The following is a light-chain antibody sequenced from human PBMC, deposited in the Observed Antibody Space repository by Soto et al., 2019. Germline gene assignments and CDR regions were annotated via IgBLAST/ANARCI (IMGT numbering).Light chain of an antibody. CDR1: QSGSSSY. Sequence: EMVLTQSPGTLSLSPGERATLSCRASQSGSSSYLAWYQQKPGQAPRLLIYGAYSRATGRPDKFSGSGSGTDWTRTISRLEPEGFAVYYCQQYCSSPYTFSQKTKLVSK. J-gene: IGKJ2*01. CDR3: QQYCSSPYT. CDR2: GAY. V-gene: IGKV3-20*01.